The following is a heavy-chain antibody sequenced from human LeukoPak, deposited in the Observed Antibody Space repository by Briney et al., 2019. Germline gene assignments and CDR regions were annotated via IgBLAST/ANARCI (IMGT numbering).Heavy chain of an antibody. CDR2: IKSKSDGGTI. CDR3: TTPSVHINDY. J-gene: IGHJ4*02. Sequence: GGSLRLSCAASGFSFTNAWMTWVRQAPGKGLEWVGRIKSKSDGGTIDYAAPVKGRFTISRDDSKNTVYLQMNSLKTEDTGVYYCTTPSVHINDYWGQGTLVTVSS. V-gene: IGHV3-15*01. CDR1: GFSFTNAW. D-gene: IGHD2-21*01.